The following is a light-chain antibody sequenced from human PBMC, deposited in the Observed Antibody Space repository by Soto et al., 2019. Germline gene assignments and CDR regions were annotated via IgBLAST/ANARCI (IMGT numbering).Light chain of an antibody. J-gene: IGLJ2*01. CDR1: SSDVGGYNY. CDR2: DVS. Sequence: QSVLTQPASVCGSPGQSITISCTGTSSDVGGYNYVSWYQQHPGKAPKLMIYDVSNRPSGVSNRFSGSKSGNTASLTISGLQAEDEADYYCSSYTSSSTMVLGGGTQLTVL. CDR3: SSYTSSSTMV. V-gene: IGLV2-14*01.